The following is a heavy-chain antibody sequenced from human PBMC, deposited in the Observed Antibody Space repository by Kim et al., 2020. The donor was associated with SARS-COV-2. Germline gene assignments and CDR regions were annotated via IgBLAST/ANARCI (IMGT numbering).Heavy chain of an antibody. Sequence: GGSLRLSCAASGFTFSSYSMNWVRQAPGKGLEWVSSISSSSSYIYYADSVKGRFTISRDNAKNSLYLQMNSLRAEDTAVYYCARFGVDIVARSNGMDVWGQGTTVTVSS. CDR3: ARFGVDIVARSNGMDV. CDR1: GFTFSSYS. CDR2: ISSSSSYI. J-gene: IGHJ6*02. V-gene: IGHV3-21*01. D-gene: IGHD5-12*01.